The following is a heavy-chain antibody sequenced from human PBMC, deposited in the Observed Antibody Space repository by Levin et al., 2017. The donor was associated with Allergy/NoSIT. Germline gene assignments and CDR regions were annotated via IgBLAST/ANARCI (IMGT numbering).Heavy chain of an antibody. Sequence: SCVAYGFTFSHYAIHWVREAPGKGLEWVALISFDGSQKHYADSVRGRFTISRDNSKNTVYLQMNRLRGDDTALYYCARDRGAVHNPVNWFDPWGQGTLVTVSS. CDR3: ARDRGAVHNPVNWFDP. V-gene: IGHV3-30*04. CDR2: ISFDGSQK. J-gene: IGHJ5*02. D-gene: IGHD1-26*01. CDR1: GFTFSHYA.